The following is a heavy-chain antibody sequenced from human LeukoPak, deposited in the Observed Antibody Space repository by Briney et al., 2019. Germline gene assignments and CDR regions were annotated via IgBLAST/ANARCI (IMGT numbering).Heavy chain of an antibody. J-gene: IGHJ5*02. CDR2: IIPIFGTA. D-gene: IGHD6-19*01. CDR3: ARDHSGYSSGWSHSWFDP. CDR1: GGTFSSYA. Sequence: SVKVSCKASGGTFSSYAISWVRQAPGQGLEWMGGIIPIFGTANYAQKFQGRVTITADESTSTAYMELSSLRSEDTAVYYCARDHSGYSSGWSHSWFDPWGQGTLVTVSS. V-gene: IGHV1-69*13.